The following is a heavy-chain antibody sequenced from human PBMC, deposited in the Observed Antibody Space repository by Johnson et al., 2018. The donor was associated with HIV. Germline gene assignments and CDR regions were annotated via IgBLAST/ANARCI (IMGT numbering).Heavy chain of an antibody. CDR3: AKGQGGVNYRRSSVRDVFDI. CDR2: ISGSDGST. V-gene: IGHV3-23*04. D-gene: IGHD6-6*01. Sequence: VQLVESGGGLVQPGGSLRLSCAAFGFTFSSYAMNWVRQAPGKGLEWVSAISGSDGSTYYEDSVRGRFTISRDISKNTLYLQMNSLRAEDTAVYYCAKGQGGVNYRRSSVRDVFDIWGQGTMVTVSS. CDR1: GFTFSSYA. J-gene: IGHJ3*02.